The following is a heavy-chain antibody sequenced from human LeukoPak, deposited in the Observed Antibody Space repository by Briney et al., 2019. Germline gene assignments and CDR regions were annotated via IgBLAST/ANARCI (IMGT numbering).Heavy chain of an antibody. V-gene: IGHV4-34*01. Sequence: SETLSLTCAVYSGSFSGYYWSWIRQPPGKGLEWIGEINHSGSTNYNPSLESRVTISFDTSKNQFSLKLSSVTAADTAVYYCARETPLITMIVVVKGDPGKAYYFDYWGQGTLVTVSS. D-gene: IGHD3-22*01. J-gene: IGHJ4*02. CDR3: ARETPLITMIVVVKGDPGKAYYFDY. CDR2: INHSGST. CDR1: SGSFSGYY.